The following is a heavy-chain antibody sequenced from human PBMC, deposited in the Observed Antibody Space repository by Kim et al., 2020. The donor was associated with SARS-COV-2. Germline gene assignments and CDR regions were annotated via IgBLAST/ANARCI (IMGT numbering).Heavy chain of an antibody. CDR1: GGSISSYY. CDR3: ARGSPYYDSRSLGY. V-gene: IGHV4-59*01. CDR2: IYYSGST. D-gene: IGHD3-22*01. J-gene: IGHJ4*02. Sequence: SETLSLTCTVSGGSISSYYWSWIRQPPGKGLEWIGYIYYSGSTNYNPSLKSRVTISVDTSKNQFSLKLSSVTAADTAVYYCARGSPYYDSRSLGYWGQGTLVTVSS.